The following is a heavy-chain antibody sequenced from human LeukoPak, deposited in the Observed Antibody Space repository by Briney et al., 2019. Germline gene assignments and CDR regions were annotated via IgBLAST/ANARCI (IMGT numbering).Heavy chain of an antibody. CDR3: ARDGSDCRTTSCYKGFDY. D-gene: IGHD2-2*02. J-gene: IGHJ4*02. CDR2: IHYSGST. CDR1: GGSISSYY. V-gene: IGHV4-59*01. Sequence: SETLSLTCPVSGGSISSYYWNWIRQPPGKGLEWIGYIHYSGSTNYNPSLKSRVTISVDTSKNQFSLKLSSVTAADTAVYYCARDGSDCRTTSCYKGFDYWGQGTLVTVSS.